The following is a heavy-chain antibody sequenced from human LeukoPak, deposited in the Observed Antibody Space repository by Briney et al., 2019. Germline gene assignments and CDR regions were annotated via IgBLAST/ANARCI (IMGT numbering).Heavy chain of an antibody. V-gene: IGHV1-18*01. J-gene: IGHJ3*02. Sequence: GASVKVSCKASGYTFTNYGIIWVRQAPGQGLEWMGWINAYNGNTNYAQKVQGRVTKTTDTSTSTAYMELRSLTSDDAAVYYCARDERDSGSYFPGTFDIWGQGTMVTVSS. D-gene: IGHD1-26*01. CDR2: INAYNGNT. CDR1: GYTFTNYG. CDR3: ARDERDSGSYFPGTFDI.